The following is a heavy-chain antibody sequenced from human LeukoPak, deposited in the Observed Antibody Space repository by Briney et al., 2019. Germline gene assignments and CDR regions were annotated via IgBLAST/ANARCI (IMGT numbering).Heavy chain of an antibody. D-gene: IGHD3-10*02. CDR1: GFSLSTSGVG. Sequence: SGPTLVKPTQTLTLTCTFSGFSLSTSGVGVAWIRQPPGKALEWLALIYWDDDKRYSPSLKSRLTITKDMSKNKVVLTMTNMDPVDTATYYCAHSPETPYITKFDNWFDPWGQGTLVTVSS. V-gene: IGHV2-5*02. CDR2: IYWDDDK. CDR3: AHSPETPYITKFDNWFDP. J-gene: IGHJ5*02.